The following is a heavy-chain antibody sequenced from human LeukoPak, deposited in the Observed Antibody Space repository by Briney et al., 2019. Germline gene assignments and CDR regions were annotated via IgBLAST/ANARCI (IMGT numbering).Heavy chain of an antibody. V-gene: IGHV3-74*01. CDR3: ASFGISWRSSY. J-gene: IGHJ4*02. Sequence: GGSPRLSCAASGFTFSGYYMSWVRQAPGKGLVWVSRISDDGSYTSNVDSVKGRFTISRDNVNNMLYLHMNSLRAEDTAVYYCASFGISWRSSYWGQGTLVTVSS. CDR2: ISDDGSYT. CDR1: GFTFSGYY. D-gene: IGHD2-21*01.